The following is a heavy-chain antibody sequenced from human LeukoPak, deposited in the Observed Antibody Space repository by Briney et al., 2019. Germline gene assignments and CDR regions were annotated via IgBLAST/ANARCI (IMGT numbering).Heavy chain of an antibody. CDR3: ARLLMVRGNY. CDR1: GGSISNKY. J-gene: IGHJ4*02. Sequence: PSETLSLTCTVSGGSISNKYWSWIRQPPGKGLEWIGYIYYSGSTNYNPSLKSRVTISVDTSKNQFSLKLSSVTAADTAVYYCARLLMVRGNYWGQGTLVTVSS. V-gene: IGHV4-59*12. D-gene: IGHD3-10*01. CDR2: IYYSGST.